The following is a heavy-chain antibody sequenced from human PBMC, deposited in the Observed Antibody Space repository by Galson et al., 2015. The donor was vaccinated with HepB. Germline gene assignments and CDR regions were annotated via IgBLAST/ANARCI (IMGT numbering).Heavy chain of an antibody. CDR1: GFTFSNFN. CDR3: ARGTYNDAQNFAY. Sequence: SLRLSCAASGFTFSNFNINWVRQAPGKGLEWVSFISSRGNYIYYGDSVKGRFTISRDNAKNSLYLQMNSLRAEDTAVYYCARGTYNDAQNFAYWGQGTLVTVSS. V-gene: IGHV3-21*01. D-gene: IGHD1-1*01. J-gene: IGHJ4*02. CDR2: ISSRGNYI.